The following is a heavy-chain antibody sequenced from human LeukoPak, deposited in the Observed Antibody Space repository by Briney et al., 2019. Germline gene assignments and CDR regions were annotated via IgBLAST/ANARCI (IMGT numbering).Heavy chain of an antibody. CDR3: ARAEIREYSSGWNFDY. CDR2: ISYDGSNK. V-gene: IGHV3-30*04. D-gene: IGHD6-19*01. J-gene: IGHJ4*02. Sequence: GGSLRLSCAASGFTFSSYAMHWVRQAPGKGLEWVAVISYDGSNKYYADSVKGRFTFSRDNSKNTLYLQMNSLRAEDTAVYYCARAEIREYSSGWNFDYWGQGTLVTVSS. CDR1: GFTFSSYA.